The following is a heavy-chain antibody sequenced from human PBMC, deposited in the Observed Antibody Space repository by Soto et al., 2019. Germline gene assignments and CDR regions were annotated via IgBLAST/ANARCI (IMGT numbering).Heavy chain of an antibody. D-gene: IGHD3-10*01. V-gene: IGHV5-51*01. CDR1: GYSFTTYW. CDR3: ARLNPTGKSRYHYDMAV. J-gene: IGHJ6*02. Sequence: GESLKISCKGSGYSFTTYWIGWVRQMPGKGLEWMGIIYPGDSDTTYSPSFQGQVTISADKSISTAYLQWSSLKASDTAMYYCARLNPTGKSRYHYDMAVWGQGTTVTVSS. CDR2: IYPGDSDT.